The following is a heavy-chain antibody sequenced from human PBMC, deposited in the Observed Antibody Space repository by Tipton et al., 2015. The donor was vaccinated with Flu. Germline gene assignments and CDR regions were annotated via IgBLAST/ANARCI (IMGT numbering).Heavy chain of an antibody. CDR1: GFAFSSYG. D-gene: IGHD5-24*01. V-gene: IGHV3-30*02. Sequence: QVQLVQSGGGVVQPGGSLRLSCAASGFAFSSYGMHWVRQAPGKGLAWVTFIRYDGSNTYYADSVKGRFTISRDNSKNTLYLQMNSLRAEDSAVFYCAKNGMTTMDYWGQGTLVTVSS. CDR3: AKNGMTTMDY. J-gene: IGHJ4*02. CDR2: IRYDGSNT.